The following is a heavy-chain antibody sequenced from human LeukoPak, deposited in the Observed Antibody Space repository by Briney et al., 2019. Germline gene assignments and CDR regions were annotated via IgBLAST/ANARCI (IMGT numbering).Heavy chain of an antibody. J-gene: IGHJ6*02. D-gene: IGHD2-2*01. CDR3: ARGIVVVPAANRPYYYYGMDV. CDR2: ISASNGNT. V-gene: IGHV1-18*01. Sequence: GASVKVSCKTSGYSFNSYGISWVRQAPGQGLEWMGWISASNGNTKYPQKFQGRLTMTTDSSTSTAYMDLRSLRSDDTAVYYCARGIVVVPAANRPYYYYGMDVWGQGTTVTVSS. CDR1: GYSFNSYG.